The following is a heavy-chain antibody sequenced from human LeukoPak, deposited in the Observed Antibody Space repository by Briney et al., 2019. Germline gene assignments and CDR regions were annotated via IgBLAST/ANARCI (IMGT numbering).Heavy chain of an antibody. Sequence: PGGSLRLSCAASGFTFSSYAMSWVRQAPGKELEWVSAISGSGGSTYYADSVKGRFTISRDNSKNTLYPQMNSLRAEDTAVYYCAKANIGGVAAPYYFDYWGQGTLVTVSS. J-gene: IGHJ4*02. CDR3: AKANIGGVAAPYYFDY. CDR1: GFTFSSYA. CDR2: ISGSGGST. D-gene: IGHD6-13*01. V-gene: IGHV3-23*01.